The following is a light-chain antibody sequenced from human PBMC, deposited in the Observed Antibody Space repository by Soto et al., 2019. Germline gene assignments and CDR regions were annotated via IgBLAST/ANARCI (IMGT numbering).Light chain of an antibody. V-gene: IGKV3-15*01. CDR2: GAS. J-gene: IGKJ1*01. CDR3: QQYNNWPGT. Sequence: EIVMTQSPATLSVSPGERATLSCRASQSVSSKLAWYQQKPGQAPRLLIYGASTRATGIPARFSGSGSGTEFTLTITSPQSGDFAVYYCQQYNNWPGTFGQGTKVEIK. CDR1: QSVSSK.